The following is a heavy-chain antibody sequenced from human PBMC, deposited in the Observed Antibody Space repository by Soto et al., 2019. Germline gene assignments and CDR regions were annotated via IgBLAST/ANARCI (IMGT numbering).Heavy chain of an antibody. CDR2: ISSSSSTI. J-gene: IGHJ4*02. V-gene: IGHV3-48*01. Sequence: EVQLVESGGGLVQPGGSLRLSCAASGFTFSSYSMNWVRQAPGKGLEWVSYISSSSSTIYYAGSVKGRFTISRDNAKNSLYLQMNSLRAEDTAVYYCARDGSMVRGVIIMTANFDYWGQVTLVTVSS. D-gene: IGHD3-10*01. CDR3: ARDGSMVRGVIIMTANFDY. CDR1: GFTFSSYS.